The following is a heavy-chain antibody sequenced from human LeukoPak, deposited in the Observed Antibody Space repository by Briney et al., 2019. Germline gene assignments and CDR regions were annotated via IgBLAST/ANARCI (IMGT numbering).Heavy chain of an antibody. V-gene: IGHV4-34*01. Sequence: SETLSLTGAVYGGSFSGYYWSWIRQPPGEGLEWIGELNHSGSTNYNPSLKSRVTISVDTSKNQFSLKLSSVTAADTAVYYCARGESYSSGWYVGYYFDYWGQGTLVTVSS. CDR3: ARGESYSSGWYVGYYFDY. CDR1: GGSFSGYY. J-gene: IGHJ4*02. CDR2: LNHSGST. D-gene: IGHD6-19*01.